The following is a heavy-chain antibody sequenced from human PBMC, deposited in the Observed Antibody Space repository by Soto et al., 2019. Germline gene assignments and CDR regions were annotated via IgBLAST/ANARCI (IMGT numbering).Heavy chain of an antibody. J-gene: IGHJ3*02. CDR3: ARLDLLGYCSGGSCFLHAFDI. CDR1: GYTFTRTG. V-gene: IGHV1-18*01. D-gene: IGHD2-15*01. CDR2: ISAYNGNT. Sequence: GASVKVTSKASGYTFTRTGISWVRQAPGQGLEWMGWISAYNGNTNYAQMLQGRVTMTTHTSTSTAYMELRSLRSDHTAVYYCARLDLLGYCSGGSCFLHAFDIWGQGTMV.